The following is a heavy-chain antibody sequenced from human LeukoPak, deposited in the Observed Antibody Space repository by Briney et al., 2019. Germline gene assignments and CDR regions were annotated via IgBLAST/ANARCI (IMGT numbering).Heavy chain of an antibody. Sequence: SETLSLTCTVSGGSISSGGYYWSWLRQHPGKGLEWIGYIYYSGSTYYNPSLKRRVTISVDTSKNQFSLKLSSVPAADTAVYYCASQTATTMVRGVPQFSFDYWGQGTLVTVSS. CDR2: IYYSGST. D-gene: IGHD3-10*01. V-gene: IGHV4-31*03. CDR1: GGSISSGGYY. CDR3: ASQTATTMVRGVPQFSFDY. J-gene: IGHJ4*02.